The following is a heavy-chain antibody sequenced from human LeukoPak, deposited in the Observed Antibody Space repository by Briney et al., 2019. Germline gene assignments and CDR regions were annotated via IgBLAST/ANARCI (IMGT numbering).Heavy chain of an antibody. CDR1: GGSFSGYS. Sequence: SETLSLTCAVYGGSFSGYSWTWIRQPPGKGLEWIGEIKDSGSPTFNPSLKSRVTMSVDTSNNQFSVRPSSLTAADTAVYYCARGRFSGLPRATTSQFDYWGQGTLVTVSS. D-gene: IGHD6-19*01. CDR3: ARGRFSGLPRATTSQFDY. V-gene: IGHV4-34*01. J-gene: IGHJ4*02. CDR2: IKDSGSP.